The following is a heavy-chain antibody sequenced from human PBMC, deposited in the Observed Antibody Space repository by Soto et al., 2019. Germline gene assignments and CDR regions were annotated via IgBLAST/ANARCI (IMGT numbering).Heavy chain of an antibody. D-gene: IGHD5-12*01. CDR2: IKSKTDGGTT. CDR3: TTAGSGYSGYDFFMAFDI. CDR1: GFTFSNAW. Sequence: GGSLRLSCAASGFTFSNAWMNWVRQAPGKGLEWVGRIKSKTDGGTTDYAAPVKGRFTISRDDSKNTLYLQMNSLKTEDTAVYYCTTAGSGYSGYDFFMAFDIWGQGTMVTVSS. J-gene: IGHJ3*02. V-gene: IGHV3-15*07.